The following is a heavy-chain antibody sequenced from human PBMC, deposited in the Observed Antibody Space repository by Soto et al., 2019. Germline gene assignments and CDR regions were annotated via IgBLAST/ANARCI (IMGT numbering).Heavy chain of an antibody. V-gene: IGHV4-59*01. CDR2: VYDNGRP. CDR3: ARGVGSSPPRY. CDR1: GGSISVYY. Sequence: PSETLSLTCTISGGSISVYYWSWIRQSPRQGLEWIGYVYDNGRPYYSPSLKSRVTISAVTSKNQISLNLTSAPAADTAVYYCARGVGSSPPRYWGRGTLVTVSS. D-gene: IGHD3-9*01. J-gene: IGHJ4*02.